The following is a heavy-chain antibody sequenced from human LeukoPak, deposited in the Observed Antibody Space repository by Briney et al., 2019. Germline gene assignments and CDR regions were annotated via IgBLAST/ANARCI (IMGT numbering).Heavy chain of an antibody. J-gene: IGHJ4*02. CDR2: ISYDGSNK. D-gene: IGHD3-10*01. CDR1: GFTFSSYG. Sequence: PGGSLRLSCAASGFTFSSYGMHWVRQAPGKGLEWVAVISYDGSNKYYADSVKGRYTISRDNSKNTLYLQMNSLRAEDTAVYYCAKGSFTYFHYFDYWGQGTLVTVSS. CDR3: AKGSFTYFHYFDY. V-gene: IGHV3-30*18.